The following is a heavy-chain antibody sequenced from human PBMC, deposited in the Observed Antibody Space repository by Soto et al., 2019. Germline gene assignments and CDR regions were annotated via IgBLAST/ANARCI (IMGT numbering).Heavy chain of an antibody. CDR2: IYYSGST. V-gene: IGHV4-59*01. Sequence: LETLSLTCTVSGGSISSYYWSWIRQPPGKGLEWIGYIYYSGSTNYNPSLKSRVTISVDTSKNQFSLKLSSVTAADTAVYYCACTRGTYCGDGCHDALDIWGHGTMVTVSS. CDR3: ACTRGTYCGDGCHDALDI. CDR1: GGSISSYY. J-gene: IGHJ3*02. D-gene: IGHD2-21*02.